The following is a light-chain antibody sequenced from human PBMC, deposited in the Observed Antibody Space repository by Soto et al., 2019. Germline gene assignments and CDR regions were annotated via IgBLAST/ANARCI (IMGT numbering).Light chain of an antibody. V-gene: IGKV1-39*01. CDR1: QTINSD. CDR3: QQRYKSPLT. J-gene: IGKJ3*01. CDR2: VAS. Sequence: DIQMTQSPSSLSASVGDPVTITCRASQTINSDLNWYQQKPGQAPKLLTYVASSLQSGVPSRFSFRGSGTNFTLTISSLKPEAFATYYCQQRYKSPLTFGPWDQSGF.